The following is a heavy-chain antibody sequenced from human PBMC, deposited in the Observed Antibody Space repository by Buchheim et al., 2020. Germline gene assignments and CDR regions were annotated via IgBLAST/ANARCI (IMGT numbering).Heavy chain of an antibody. J-gene: IGHJ6*02. CDR1: GFSLSTSGMC. Sequence: QVTLRESGPALVKPTQTLTLTCTFSGFSLSTSGMCVSWIRQPPGKALEWLARIDWDDDKYYSTSLKTRLTISKDTSTNQVVLTMTNMDPVDTATYYCARTRFDWSRNGYYGMDVWGQGTT. CDR2: IDWDDDK. V-gene: IGHV2-70*15. D-gene: IGHD3-9*01. CDR3: ARTRFDWSRNGYYGMDV.